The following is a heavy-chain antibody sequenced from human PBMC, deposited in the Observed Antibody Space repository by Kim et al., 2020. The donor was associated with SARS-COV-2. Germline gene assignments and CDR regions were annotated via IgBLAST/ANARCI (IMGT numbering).Heavy chain of an antibody. D-gene: IGHD4-17*01. Sequence: MAKDYVGSVTGLFTISRDNTKNSLFLQMNSLRVEDTAVYFCARSHYGDNYWGQGTLVTVSS. CDR2: MAK. J-gene: IGHJ4*02. V-gene: IGHV3-7*04. CDR3: ARSHYGDNY.